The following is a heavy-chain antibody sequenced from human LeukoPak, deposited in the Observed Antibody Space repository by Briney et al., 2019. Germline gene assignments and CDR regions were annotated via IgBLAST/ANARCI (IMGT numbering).Heavy chain of an antibody. V-gene: IGHV3-30*18. CDR3: AKDSGHDYDSSGYYFPPDY. Sequence: GGSLRLSCAASGFTFSSFGMHWVRQAPGKGLEWVAVLSFDGTTKYYTDSVKGRFTISRDNSKNTLYLQMNSLRAEDTALYYCAKDSGHDYDSSGYYFPPDYWGQGTLVTVSS. CDR2: LSFDGTTK. CDR1: GFTFSSFG. D-gene: IGHD3-22*01. J-gene: IGHJ4*02.